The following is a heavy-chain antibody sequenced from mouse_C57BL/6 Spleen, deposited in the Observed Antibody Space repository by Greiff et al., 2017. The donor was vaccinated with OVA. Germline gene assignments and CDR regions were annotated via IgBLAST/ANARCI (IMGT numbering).Heavy chain of an antibody. V-gene: IGHV1-69*01. CDR1: GYTFTSYW. CDR2: IDPSDSYT. Sequence: QVQLQQPGAELVMPGASVKLSCKASGYTFTSYWMHWVKQRPGQGLEWIGEIDPSDSYTNYNQKFKGKSTLTVDKSSSTAYMQLSSLTSEDSAVYYWARWGYCGSSYIDYWGQGTTLTVSS. D-gene: IGHD1-1*01. CDR3: ARWGYCGSSYIDY. J-gene: IGHJ2*01.